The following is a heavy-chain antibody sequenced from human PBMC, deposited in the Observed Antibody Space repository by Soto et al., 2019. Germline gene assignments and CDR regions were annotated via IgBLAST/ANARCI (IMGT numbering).Heavy chain of an antibody. V-gene: IGHV4-30-4*01. J-gene: IGHJ4*02. CDR3: ARASTVTTAAKCDS. CDR2: ISYSGNT. D-gene: IGHD4-17*01. Sequence: LSLTCTVSGGSLSRDDYYWSWIRQPPGKGLEWIGYISYSGNTYYNPSLQSRVAISLDMSKNQFSLKLISVTAADTAVHSCARASTVTTAAKCDSWGQGALVTVSS. CDR1: GGSLSRDDYY.